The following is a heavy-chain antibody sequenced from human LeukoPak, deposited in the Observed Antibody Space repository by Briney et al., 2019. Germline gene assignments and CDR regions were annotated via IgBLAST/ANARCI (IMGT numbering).Heavy chain of an antibody. CDR2: ISAYNGNT. CDR1: GYTFTSYG. J-gene: IGHJ4*02. D-gene: IGHD6-13*01. CDR3: ARVPLPGYSSSEINFDY. Sequence: ASVKVSCKASGYTFTSYGISWVRQAPGQGLEWMGWISAYNGNTNYAQKLQGRVTMTTDTSTSTAYMELRSLRSDDTAVYYCARVPLPGYSSSEINFDYWGQGTLVTVSS. V-gene: IGHV1-18*01.